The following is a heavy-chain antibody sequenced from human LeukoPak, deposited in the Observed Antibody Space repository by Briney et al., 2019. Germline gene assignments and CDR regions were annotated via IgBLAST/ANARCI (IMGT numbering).Heavy chain of an antibody. J-gene: IGHJ4*02. CDR2: IYYSGST. CDR3: ARVRGSSTSCLFDY. D-gene: IGHD2-2*01. V-gene: IGHV4-31*03. CDR1: GSSISSGGYY. Sequence: PSETLSLTCTVSGSSISSGGYYWSWIRQHPGKGLEWIGYIYYSGSTYYNPSLKSRVTISVDTSKNQFSLKLSSVTAADTAVYYCARVRGSSTSCLFDYWGQGTLVTVSS.